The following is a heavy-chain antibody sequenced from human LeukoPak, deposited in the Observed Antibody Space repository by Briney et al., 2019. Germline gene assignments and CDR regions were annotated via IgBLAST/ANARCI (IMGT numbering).Heavy chain of an antibody. V-gene: IGHV5-51*01. CDR2: IYPGDSDT. J-gene: IGHJ5*02. CDR3: ARPLRYCSSTSCTTGGFDP. D-gene: IGHD2-2*01. CDR1: GYSFTSYW. Sequence: GEPLKISCTGSGYSFTSYWIGWVRQMPAKGLEWMGIIYPGDSDTRYSPSFQGQVTISADKSISTAYLQWSSLKASDTAMYYCARPLRYCSSTSCTTGGFDPWGQGTLVTVSS.